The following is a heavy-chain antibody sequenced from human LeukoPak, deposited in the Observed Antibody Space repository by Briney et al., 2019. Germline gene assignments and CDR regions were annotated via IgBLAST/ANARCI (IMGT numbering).Heavy chain of an antibody. Sequence: TGGSLRLSCAASGFTFSSYWMHWVRQPPGKGLVWVSRIKSDGSNIVYADSVKGRFTISRDNAKNTLFLQMNSLRAEDTAVYYCARDGGETIVGATFYFDYWGQGTLVTVSS. J-gene: IGHJ4*02. CDR1: GFTFSSYW. CDR3: ARDGGETIVGATFYFDY. CDR2: IKSDGSNI. D-gene: IGHD1-26*01. V-gene: IGHV3-74*01.